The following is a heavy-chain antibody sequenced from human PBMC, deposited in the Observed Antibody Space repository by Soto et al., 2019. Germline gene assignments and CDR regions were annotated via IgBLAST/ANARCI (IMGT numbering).Heavy chain of an antibody. CDR1: GYTFTSYD. D-gene: IGHD7-27*01. J-gene: IGHJ4*02. Sequence: QVQLVQSGAEVKKPGASVKVCCKASGYTFTSYDINWVRQATGQGLEWMGWMNPNNGDRGYAQRFQGRVTMTRNTSISTAFMESSSLRSDDTAVDYCARAPTGDLDYWGRGTLVTVSS. CDR3: ARAPTGDLDY. CDR2: MNPNNGDR. V-gene: IGHV1-8*01.